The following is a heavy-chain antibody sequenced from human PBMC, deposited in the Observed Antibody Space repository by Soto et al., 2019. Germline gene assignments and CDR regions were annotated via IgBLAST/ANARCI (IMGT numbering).Heavy chain of an antibody. V-gene: IGHV4-30-2*01. Sequence: SETLSLTCAVSGGSISSGGYSWSWIRQPPGKGLEWIGYVYHSGSTYYNPSLKSRVTISVDRSKNQFSLKLSSVTAADTAVYYCARASSYGYWFDPWGQGTLVTVSS. J-gene: IGHJ5*02. CDR2: VYHSGST. D-gene: IGHD5-18*01. CDR3: ARASSYGYWFDP. CDR1: GGSISSGGYS.